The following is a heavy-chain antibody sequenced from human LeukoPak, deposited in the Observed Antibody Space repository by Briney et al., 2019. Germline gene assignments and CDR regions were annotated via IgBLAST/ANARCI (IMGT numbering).Heavy chain of an antibody. V-gene: IGHV1-69*06. Sequence: SVKVSCKASGGTFSSYAISWVRQAPGQGLEWMGGIIPIFGTASYAQKFQGRVTITADKSTSTAYMELSSLRSEDTAVYYCARAKVDYYDSSGYFRFDYWGQGTLVTVSS. J-gene: IGHJ4*02. D-gene: IGHD3-22*01. CDR2: IIPIFGTA. CDR1: GGTFSSYA. CDR3: ARAKVDYYDSSGYFRFDY.